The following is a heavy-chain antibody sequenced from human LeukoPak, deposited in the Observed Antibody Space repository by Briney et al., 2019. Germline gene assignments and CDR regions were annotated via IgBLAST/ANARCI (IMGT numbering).Heavy chain of an antibody. V-gene: IGHV3-21*01. J-gene: IGHJ4*02. D-gene: IGHD6-19*01. CDR2: ISSSRYDI. Sequence: PGGSLRLSCAASGFTFSIYSMNWVREAPGKGLEWVLSISSSRYDINYTDSMKGRFTISRDNAKNSLYLQMNSLRVEDTAVYYCARRESSGRFDYWGQGTLVTVSS. CDR3: ARRESSGRFDY. CDR1: GFTFSIYS.